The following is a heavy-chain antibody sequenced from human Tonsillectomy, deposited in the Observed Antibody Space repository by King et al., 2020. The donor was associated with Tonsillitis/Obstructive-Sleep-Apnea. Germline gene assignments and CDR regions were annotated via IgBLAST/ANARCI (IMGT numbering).Heavy chain of an antibody. CDR1: GFTFSSYS. D-gene: IGHD4-17*01. V-gene: IGHV3-21*01. CDR2: ISSSSSYI. CDR3: ARDLDYGDLIFQH. J-gene: IGHJ1*01. Sequence: VQLVQSGGGLVKPGGSLRLSCAASGFTFSSYSMNWVRQAPGKGLEWVSSISSSSSYIYYADSVKGRFTISRDNAKNSLYLQMNSLRAEDTAVYYCARDLDYGDLIFQHWGQGTLVTVSS.